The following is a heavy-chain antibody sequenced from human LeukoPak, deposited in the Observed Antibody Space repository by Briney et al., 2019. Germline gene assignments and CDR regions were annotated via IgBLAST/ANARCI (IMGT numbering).Heavy chain of an antibody. CDR3: ARAPEFSSGWLLDC. CDR1: GGSISTYY. CDR2: IHTSGST. V-gene: IGHV4-4*07. J-gene: IGHJ4*02. D-gene: IGHD6-19*01. Sequence: SETLSLTCSVSGGSISTYYGTWIRLSAGKGLEWIGRIHTSGSTNYNPSLKSRVTMSVDTSKNQFSLKVTSVSAADAGVYYCARAPEFSSGWLLDCWGQGSLVTVPS.